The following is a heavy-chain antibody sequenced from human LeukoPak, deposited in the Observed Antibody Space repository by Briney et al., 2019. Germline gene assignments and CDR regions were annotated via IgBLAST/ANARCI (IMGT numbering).Heavy chain of an antibody. V-gene: IGHV4-59*01. Sequence: PSETLSLTCTVSGGSISSYYWSWIRQPPGKGLEWIGYIYYSGSTTYNPSLKSRVTISVDTSKNQFSLKLSSVTAADTAVYYCARGDGDYGFPSVDWYFDLWGRGTLVTVSS. D-gene: IGHD4-17*01. CDR2: IYYSGST. CDR3: ARGDGDYGFPSVDWYFDL. J-gene: IGHJ2*01. CDR1: GGSISSYY.